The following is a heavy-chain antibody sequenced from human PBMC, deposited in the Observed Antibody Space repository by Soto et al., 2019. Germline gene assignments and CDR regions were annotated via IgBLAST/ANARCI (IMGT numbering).Heavy chain of an antibody. CDR1: GFTVSSNY. Sequence: GGSLRLSCAASGFTVSSNYMSWVRQAPGKGLEWVSVIYSGGSTYYADSVKGRFTISRDNSKNTLYLQMNSLRAEDTAVYYCARYYGDYGLFAFDIWGQGTMVTVSS. CDR2: IYSGGST. J-gene: IGHJ3*02. D-gene: IGHD4-17*01. CDR3: ARYYGDYGLFAFDI. V-gene: IGHV3-66*01.